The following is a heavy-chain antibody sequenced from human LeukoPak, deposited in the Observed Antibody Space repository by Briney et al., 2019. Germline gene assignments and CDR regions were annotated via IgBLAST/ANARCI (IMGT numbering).Heavy chain of an antibody. Sequence: PSETLSLTCTVSGGSISSYYWSWIRQPPGKGLEWIGYIYYSGSTNYNPSLKSRVTISVDTSKNQFSLKLSSVTAADTAVYYCARHRRGLLYYYYYYGMDVWGQGTTVTVPS. CDR3: ARHRRGLLYYYYYYGMDV. CDR2: IYYSGST. J-gene: IGHJ6*02. D-gene: IGHD2/OR15-2a*01. V-gene: IGHV4-59*08. CDR1: GGSISSYY.